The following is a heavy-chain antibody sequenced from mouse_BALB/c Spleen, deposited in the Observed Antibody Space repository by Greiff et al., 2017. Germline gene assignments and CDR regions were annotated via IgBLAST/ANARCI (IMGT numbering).Heavy chain of an antibody. CDR2: ISSGSSTI. D-gene: IGHD1-1*01. CDR1: GFTFSSFG. Sequence: EVKLVESGGGLVQPGGSRKLSCAASGFTFSSFGMHWVRQAPEKGLEWVAYISSGSSTIYYADTVKGRFTISRDNPKNTLFLQMTSLRSEDTAMYYCARSRTTVGNYAMDYWGQGTSVTVSS. CDR3: ARSRTTVGNYAMDY. J-gene: IGHJ4*01. V-gene: IGHV5-17*02.